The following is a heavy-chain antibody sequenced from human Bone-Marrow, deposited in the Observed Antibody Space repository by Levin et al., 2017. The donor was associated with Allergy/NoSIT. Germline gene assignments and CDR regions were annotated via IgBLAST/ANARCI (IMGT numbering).Heavy chain of an antibody. CDR2: ISYDGSNK. Sequence: GGSLRLSCAASGFTFSSYGMHWVRQAPGKGLEWVAVISYDGSNKYYADSVKGRFTISRDNSKNTLYLQMNSLRAEDTAVYYCAKIPAYYDILTGLINDAFDIWGQGTMVTVSS. CDR3: AKIPAYYDILTGLINDAFDI. V-gene: IGHV3-30*18. CDR1: GFTFSSYG. J-gene: IGHJ3*02. D-gene: IGHD3-9*01.